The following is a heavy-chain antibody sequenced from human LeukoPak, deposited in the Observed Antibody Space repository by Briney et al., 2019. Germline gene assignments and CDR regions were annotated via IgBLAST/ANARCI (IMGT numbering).Heavy chain of an antibody. Sequence: GSLRLSCAASGFTFSSYSMNWVRQAPGKGLEWVSYISSSSSTIYYADSVKGRFTISRDNAKNSLYLQMNSLRAEDTAVYYCARLMGVTTKDFDYWGQGTLVTVSS. V-gene: IGHV3-48*04. CDR2: ISSSSSTI. CDR3: ARLMGVTTKDFDY. D-gene: IGHD4-17*01. J-gene: IGHJ4*02. CDR1: GFTFSSYS.